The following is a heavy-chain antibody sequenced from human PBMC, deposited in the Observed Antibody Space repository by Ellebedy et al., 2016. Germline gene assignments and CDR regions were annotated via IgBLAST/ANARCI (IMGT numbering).Heavy chain of an antibody. CDR1: GFSVSSNY. Sequence: GGSLRLSCVVSGFSVSSNYLSWVRQAPGKGLEWVAVISFDGSKIYYADSVKGRFTISRDNSKNTLYHQMNRLRGEDTAVYYCARGNTIFGPEPLDYWGQGTLITVSS. J-gene: IGHJ4*02. CDR3: ARGNTIFGPEPLDY. D-gene: IGHD1-14*01. CDR2: ISFDGSKI. V-gene: IGHV3-30*03.